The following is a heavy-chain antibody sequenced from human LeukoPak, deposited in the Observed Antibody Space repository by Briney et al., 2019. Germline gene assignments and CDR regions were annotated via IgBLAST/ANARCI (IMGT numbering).Heavy chain of an antibody. CDR2: ISGSNGNT. Sequence: GGSLRLSCAASGFTFSSYAMSWVRQAPGKGLEWVSAISGSNGNTYYADSVKGRFTISRDNSKNMLYLQMNSLRAEDTAVYYCAKKTVANAFDIWGQGTLVTVSS. V-gene: IGHV3-23*01. J-gene: IGHJ3*02. D-gene: IGHD6-19*01. CDR1: GFTFSSYA. CDR3: AKKTVANAFDI.